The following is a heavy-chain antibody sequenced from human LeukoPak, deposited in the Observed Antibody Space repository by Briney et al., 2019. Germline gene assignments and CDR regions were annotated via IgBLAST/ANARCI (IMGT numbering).Heavy chain of an antibody. V-gene: IGHV3-30*04. Sequence: GGSLRLSCAASGFSFNSYPMHWVRQAPGKGLEWVAVISNDGNNKYYADSVKGRFTISRDNSNNTLSLQMNGLRVEDTAVYYCARPDDSESFYRANHYWGQGTLVTVS. J-gene: IGHJ4*02. CDR3: ARPDDSESFYRANHY. D-gene: IGHD3-10*01. CDR2: ISNDGNNK. CDR1: GFSFNSYP.